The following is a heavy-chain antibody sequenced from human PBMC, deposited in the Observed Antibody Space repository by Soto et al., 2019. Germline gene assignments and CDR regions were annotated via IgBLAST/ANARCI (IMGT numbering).Heavy chain of an antibody. V-gene: IGHV4-39*01. D-gene: IGHD6-6*01. CDR3: ARHPSSSWAYYYYMDV. CDR1: GCCISSSSYY. Sequence: PSENLSLTCTVSGCCISSSSYYWGSIRQPPGKGLEWIGSIYYSGSTYYKPSLKSRVTISVDTSKNQLSLKLSSVTAADTAVYYCARHPSSSWAYYYYMDVWGKGTTVTVSS. CDR2: IYYSGST. J-gene: IGHJ6*03.